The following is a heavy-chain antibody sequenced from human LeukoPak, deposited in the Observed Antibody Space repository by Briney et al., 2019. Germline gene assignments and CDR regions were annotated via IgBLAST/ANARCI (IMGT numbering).Heavy chain of an antibody. V-gene: IGHV3-30*03. D-gene: IGHD3-22*01. CDR1: GFTFSSYW. Sequence: GGSLRLSCAASGFTFSSYWMHWVRQGPGKVLEWVSVISYDGSNKYYADSVKGRFTISRDNSKNTLYLQMNSLRTEDTAIYYCASAITLAVGYCWGQGTLVTVSP. CDR3: ASAITLAVGYC. J-gene: IGHJ4*02. CDR2: ISYDGSNK.